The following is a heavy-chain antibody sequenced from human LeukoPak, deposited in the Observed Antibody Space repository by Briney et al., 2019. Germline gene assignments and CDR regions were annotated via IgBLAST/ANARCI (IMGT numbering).Heavy chain of an antibody. CDR3: ARVTGYVMEDYFDY. CDR2: IYYSGST. CDR1: GYSISSGYY. J-gene: IGHJ4*02. Sequence: PSETLSLTCTVSGYSISSGYYWGWIRQPPGKGLEWIGYIYYSGSTNYNPSLKSRVTISVDTSKNQFSLRLSSVTAADTAVYYCARVTGYVMEDYFDYWGQGTLVTVSS. D-gene: IGHD6-13*01. V-gene: IGHV4-61*01.